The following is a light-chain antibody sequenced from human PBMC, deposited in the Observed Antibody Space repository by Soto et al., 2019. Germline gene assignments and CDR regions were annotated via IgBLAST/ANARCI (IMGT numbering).Light chain of an antibody. CDR1: QGIRND. CDR3: QQSYNTPLT. CDR2: GAS. J-gene: IGKJ4*01. V-gene: IGKV1-39*01. Sequence: DIQMPQSPASLSAAVGERVTINCRASQGIRNDLGWYQQKPGQAPKLLIYGASSLQTGVPSRFSGSGSGTDFTLTISSLQPEDFATYYCQQSYNTPLTFGGGTKVDI.